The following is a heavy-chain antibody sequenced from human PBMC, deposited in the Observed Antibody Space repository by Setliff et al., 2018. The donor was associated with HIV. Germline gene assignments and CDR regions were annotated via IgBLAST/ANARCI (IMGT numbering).Heavy chain of an antibody. CDR1: GASVSDHH. D-gene: IGHD2-8*01. CDR3: ARLRSSNGLFCLLDS. V-gene: IGHV4-4*07. CDR2: IRFSGGS. J-gene: IGHJ4*02. Sequence: PSETLSLTCSVSGASVSDHHWTWIRQTAEKRLEYIGRIRFSGGSNYNPSLSSRVTMSVDTSNNQFSLRLKSVTSADTAVYYCARLRSSNGLFCLLDSWGQGTRVTVLL.